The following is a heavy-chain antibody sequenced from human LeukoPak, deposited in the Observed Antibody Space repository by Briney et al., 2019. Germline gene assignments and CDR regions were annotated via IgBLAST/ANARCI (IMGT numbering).Heavy chain of an antibody. J-gene: IGHJ4*02. V-gene: IGHV1-2*02. CDR1: GYTFTGYY. D-gene: IGHD5-24*01. Sequence: ASVRVSCKASGYTFTGYYMHWARQAPGQGLEWMGWIDPNSGGTNYAQKFQGRVTMTRDTSISTAYMELSRLRSDDTAVYYCARDPKSGDGYNWSFDYWGQGTLVTASS. CDR2: IDPNSGGT. CDR3: ARDPKSGDGYNWSFDY.